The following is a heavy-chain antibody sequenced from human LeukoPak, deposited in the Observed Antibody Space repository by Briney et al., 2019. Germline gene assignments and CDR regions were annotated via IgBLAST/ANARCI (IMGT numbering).Heavy chain of an antibody. V-gene: IGHV4-39*07. J-gene: IGHJ4*02. Sequence: SEILSLTCTVSGGSISSSSYYWGWIRQPPGKGLAWIGSIYYSGSTYYNPSLKSRVTISVDTSKNQFSLKLSSVTAADTAVYYCASFGNRYYFDYWGQGTLVTVSS. D-gene: IGHD1-14*01. CDR2: IYYSGST. CDR3: ASFGNRYYFDY. CDR1: GGSISSSSYY.